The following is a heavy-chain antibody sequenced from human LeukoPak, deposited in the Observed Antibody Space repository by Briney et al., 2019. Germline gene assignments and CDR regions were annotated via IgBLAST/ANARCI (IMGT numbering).Heavy chain of an antibody. CDR1: GFTVSSNY. D-gene: IGHD5-18*01. Sequence: GGSLRLSCAASGFTVSSNYMSWVRQAPGKGLEWVSVIYSGGSTYYADSVKGRFTISRDNSKNTLYLQMNSLRAEDTAVYYCAKEHVDTAMGFDYWGQGTLVTVSS. CDR3: AKEHVDTAMGFDY. CDR2: IYSGGST. V-gene: IGHV3-53*05. J-gene: IGHJ4*02.